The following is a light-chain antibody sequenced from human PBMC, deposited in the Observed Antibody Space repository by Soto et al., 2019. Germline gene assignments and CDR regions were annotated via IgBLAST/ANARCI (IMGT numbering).Light chain of an antibody. Sequence: DIQMTQSPSSVSASVGDRVTITCRSSEDISTWLAWYQQKPGKAPKLLIYAASSLQSGVPSRFSGSGSGTEFTLTISSLQPDDFANYYCQQYNSYSPWTFGQGTKVDIK. J-gene: IGKJ1*01. CDR2: AAS. CDR3: QQYNSYSPWT. V-gene: IGKV1D-16*01. CDR1: EDISTW.